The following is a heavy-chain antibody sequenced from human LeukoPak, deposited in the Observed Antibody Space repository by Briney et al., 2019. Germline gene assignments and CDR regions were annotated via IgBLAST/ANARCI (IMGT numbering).Heavy chain of an antibody. Sequence: ASVKVPCKASGYTFTGYYMHWVRQAPGQGLEWMGWINPNSGGTNYAQKFQGRVTMIRDTSISTAYMELSGLRSDDTAVYYCARGTRVHDENDYWGQGTLVTVSS. CDR3: ARGTRVHDENDY. CDR1: GYTFTGYY. J-gene: IGHJ4*02. CDR2: INPNSGGT. V-gene: IGHV1-2*02. D-gene: IGHD1-1*01.